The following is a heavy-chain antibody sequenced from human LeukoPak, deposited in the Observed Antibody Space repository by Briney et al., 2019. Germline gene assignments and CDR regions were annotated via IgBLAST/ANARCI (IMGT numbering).Heavy chain of an antibody. CDR1: GGSISSHY. CDR2: IYYSGST. CDR3: AREYSSSGEAFDN. V-gene: IGHV4-59*11. Sequence: SETLSLTCTVSGGSISSHYWSWIRQPPGKGLEWIGYIYYSGSTNYNPSLKSRVTISVDTSKNQFSLKLSSVTAADTAVYYCAREYSSSGEAFDNWGQGTMVTVSS. J-gene: IGHJ3*02. D-gene: IGHD6-6*01.